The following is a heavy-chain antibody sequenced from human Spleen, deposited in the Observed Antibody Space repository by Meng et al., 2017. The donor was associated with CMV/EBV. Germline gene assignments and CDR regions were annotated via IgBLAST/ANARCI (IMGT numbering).Heavy chain of an antibody. CDR2: MNPNSGNT. CDR3: ARVLRSIRGIIITRLIDY. V-gene: IGHV1-8*03. J-gene: IGHJ4*02. Sequence: ASVKVSCMASGYTFTSYDINWVRQATGQGLEWMGWMNPNSGNTGYAQKFQGTVTITRNTSISKAYMELSSLRSEDTAVYYCARVLRSIRGIIITRLIDYWGQGTLVTVSS. D-gene: IGHD3-10*01. CDR1: GYTFTSYD.